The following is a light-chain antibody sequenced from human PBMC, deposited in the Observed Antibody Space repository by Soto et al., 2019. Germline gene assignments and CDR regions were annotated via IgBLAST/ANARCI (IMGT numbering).Light chain of an antibody. CDR1: SSNIGAGYD. Sequence: QSALTQPPSVSGAPGQRVTISCTGSSSNIGAGYDVHWYQQLPGTAPKLLIYGNSNRPSGVPDRFSGSKSGTSASLAITGLQAEDEADYYCQSYDSCLSGSYVFGTGTKLTVL. J-gene: IGLJ1*01. V-gene: IGLV1-40*01. CDR3: QSYDSCLSGSYV. CDR2: GNS.